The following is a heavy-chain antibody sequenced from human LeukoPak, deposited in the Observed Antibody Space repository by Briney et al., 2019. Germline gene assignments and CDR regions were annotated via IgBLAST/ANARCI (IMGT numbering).Heavy chain of an antibody. CDR1: GFTFSSYW. CDR3: ARDGRVDY. J-gene: IGHJ4*02. Sequence: GGSLRLSCAASGFTFSSYWMHWVRQAPGKGLVWVARINGDGISTTYADSVKGRFTISRDNARNTVYLQMISLRGEDTAVYYCARDGRVDYWGQGTLVTVSS. CDR2: INGDGIST. V-gene: IGHV3-74*01.